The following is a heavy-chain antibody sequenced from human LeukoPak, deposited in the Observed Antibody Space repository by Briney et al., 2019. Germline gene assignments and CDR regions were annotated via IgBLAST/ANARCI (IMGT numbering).Heavy chain of an antibody. CDR3: ARRGDQWELWSRSNAFDI. Sequence: PSETLSLTCTVSGGSISSYYWSWIRQPPGKGLEWIGYIYYSGSTNYNPSLKSRVTISVDTSKNQFSLKLSSVTAADTAVYYCARRGDQWELWSRSNAFDIWGQGTMVTVSS. V-gene: IGHV4-59*01. J-gene: IGHJ3*02. D-gene: IGHD1-26*01. CDR1: GGSISSYY. CDR2: IYYSGST.